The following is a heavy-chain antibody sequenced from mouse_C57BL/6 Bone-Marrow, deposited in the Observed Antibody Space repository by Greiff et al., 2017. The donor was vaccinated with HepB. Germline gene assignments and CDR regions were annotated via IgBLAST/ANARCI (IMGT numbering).Heavy chain of an antibody. CDR3: AREVHYYGRTWFAY. J-gene: IGHJ3*01. D-gene: IGHD1-1*01. Sequence: QVQLKQPGAELVKPGASVKMSCKASGYTFTSYWITWVKQRPGQGLEWIGDIYPGSGSTNYNEKFKSKATLTVDTSSSTAYMQLSSLTSEDSAVYYCAREVHYYGRTWFAYWGQGTLVTVSA. V-gene: IGHV1-55*01. CDR1: GYTFTSYW. CDR2: IYPGSGST.